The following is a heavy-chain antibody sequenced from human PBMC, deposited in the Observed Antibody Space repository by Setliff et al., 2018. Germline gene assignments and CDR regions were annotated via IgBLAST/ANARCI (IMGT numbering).Heavy chain of an antibody. CDR2: ISPYSGNT. D-gene: IGHD3-22*01. CDR1: GFGFTTFG. J-gene: IGHJ4*02. V-gene: IGHV1-18*01. Sequence: ASVKVSCKTSGFGFTTFGFSWVRQAPGQGLEWLGSISPYSGNTNYPQWLQDRVTMTIDTSATTVYMELQSLRSDDTAVYYCARVPQEALYYYDRGNHFDSWGQGTLVTVSS. CDR3: ARVPQEALYYYDRGNHFDS.